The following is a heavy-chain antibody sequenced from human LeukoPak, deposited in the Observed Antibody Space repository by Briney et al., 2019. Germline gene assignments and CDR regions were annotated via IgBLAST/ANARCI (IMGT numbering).Heavy chain of an antibody. V-gene: IGHV3-48*03. CDR1: GFTFSSYE. J-gene: IGHJ6*03. D-gene: IGHD5-18*01. Sequence: GGSLRLSCAASGFTFSSYEMNWVRQAPGKGLEWVSYISSSGSTIYYADSVKGRFTISRDNAKNSLYLQMNSLRAEDTAVYYCARVAVGPRGYSYGSWDYYYMDVWGKGTTVTVSS. CDR3: ARVAVGPRGYSYGSWDYYYMDV. CDR2: ISSSGSTI.